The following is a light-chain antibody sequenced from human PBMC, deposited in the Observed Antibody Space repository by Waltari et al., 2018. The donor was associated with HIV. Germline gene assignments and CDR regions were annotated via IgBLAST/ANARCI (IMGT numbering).Light chain of an antibody. J-gene: IGLJ2*01. V-gene: IGLV2-11*01. CDR1: SSDIGGYNY. CDR2: DVT. Sequence: QSALTQPRSVSGSPGQSVTISCTGTSSDIGGYNYVSWYQQHPGKVPKLMIYDVTDRPPGVPDRFIGSKSGNTASLTISGLQAEDEADYYCCSYADTYTLVFGGGTKLTVL. CDR3: CSYADTYTLV.